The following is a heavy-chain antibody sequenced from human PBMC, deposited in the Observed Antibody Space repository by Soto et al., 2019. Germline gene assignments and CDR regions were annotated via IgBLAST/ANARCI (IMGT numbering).Heavy chain of an antibody. J-gene: IGHJ4*02. CDR2: MNPNSGNT. Sequence: QVQLVQSGAEVKKPGASVKVSCKASGYTFTSYDINWVRQATGQGLEWMGWMNPNSGNTGYAQKFQGRVTMTKNTSISTAYMELSSVRSEDKAVYYCAIMTTVTTGGIDYWGQGTLVTVSS. CDR3: AIMTTVTTGGIDY. CDR1: GYTFTSYD. D-gene: IGHD4-17*01. V-gene: IGHV1-8*01.